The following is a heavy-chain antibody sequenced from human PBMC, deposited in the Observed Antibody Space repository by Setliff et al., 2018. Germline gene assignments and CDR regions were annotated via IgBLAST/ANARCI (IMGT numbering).Heavy chain of an antibody. V-gene: IGHV5-51*01. D-gene: IGHD4-17*01. CDR3: ARRAVTAEYFQH. CDR1: GYSFTNYW. Sequence: GESLKISCQGSGYSFTNYWIGWVRQMPGKGLEWMGIIYPGDSDTRYSPSFQGHISISVDKSISTAYLQWNSLKASDTAMYYCARRAVTAEYFQHWGHGTLVTVSS. J-gene: IGHJ1*01. CDR2: IYPGDSDT.